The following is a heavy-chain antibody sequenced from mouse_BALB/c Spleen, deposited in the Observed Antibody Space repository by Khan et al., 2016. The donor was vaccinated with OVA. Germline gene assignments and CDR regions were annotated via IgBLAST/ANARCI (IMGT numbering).Heavy chain of an antibody. V-gene: IGHV2-6-5*01. CDR3: AKGVWSYYYTLDY. CDR2: IWGGGST. J-gene: IGHJ4*01. CDR1: GFSLSDYG. Sequence: QMQLEESGPGLVAPSQNLSITCTVSGFSLSDYGVSWIRQPPEKGLEWLGVIWGGGSTYYNSALKSRLSISKDNSKSQVFLKMSSLQSDDTAMFYCAKGVWSYYYTLDYWGQGTSVTVSS.